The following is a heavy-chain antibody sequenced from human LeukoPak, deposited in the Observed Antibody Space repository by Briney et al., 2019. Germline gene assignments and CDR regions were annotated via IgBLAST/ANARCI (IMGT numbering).Heavy chain of an antibody. CDR1: GYTFTSYD. CDR2: MNPNSGNT. D-gene: IGHD5-18*01. CDR3: ARGPPIRGYRYGYDTGYYYSYSMDV. Sequence: ASVKVSCKASGYTFTSYDINWVRQATGQGLEWMGWMNPNSGNTGYAQKFQGRVTMTRNTSISTAYMELSSLRSEDTAVYYCARGPPIRGYRYGYDTGYYYSYSMDVWGKGTTVTIS. J-gene: IGHJ6*03. V-gene: IGHV1-8*01.